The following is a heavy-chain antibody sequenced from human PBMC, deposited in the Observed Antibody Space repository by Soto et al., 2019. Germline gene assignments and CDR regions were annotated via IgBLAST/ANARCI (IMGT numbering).Heavy chain of an antibody. CDR3: ARTLEIHGYYYGIDV. V-gene: IGHV1-69*01. D-gene: IGHD1-7*01. J-gene: IGHJ6*02. CDR2: IIPIFGTA. CDR1: GGTFSSYA. Sequence: QVQLVQSGAEVKKPGSSVKVSCKASGGTFSSYAISWVRQAPGQGLEWMGGIIPIFGTANYAQKFQGRVTITADESTRTAYMELSNLRSEDNAVYYCARTLEIHGYYYGIDVWGQGTTVTVSS.